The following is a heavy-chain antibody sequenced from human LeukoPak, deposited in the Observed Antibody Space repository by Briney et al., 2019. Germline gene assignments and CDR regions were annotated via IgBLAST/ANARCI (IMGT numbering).Heavy chain of an antibody. Sequence: GGSLRLSCAASGFTFSSYWMSWVRQAPGKGLEWVANIKQDGSEKYYVDSVKGRFTISRDNAKNSLYLQMNSLRAEDTAVYYCARGVARDSGYYDSRGGDYWGQGTLVTVSS. D-gene: IGHD3-22*01. CDR3: ARGVARDSGYYDSRGGDY. J-gene: IGHJ4*02. CDR1: GFTFSSYW. V-gene: IGHV3-7*04. CDR2: IKQDGSEK.